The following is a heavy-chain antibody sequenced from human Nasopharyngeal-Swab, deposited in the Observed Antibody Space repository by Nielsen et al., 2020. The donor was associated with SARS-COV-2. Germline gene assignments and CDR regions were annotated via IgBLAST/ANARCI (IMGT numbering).Heavy chain of an antibody. D-gene: IGHD3-10*01. Sequence: WVRQAPGQGLEWMGIINPSGVTTTYAQKFQGRVTMTRDTSTRAVYMELSSLIYEDTAVYYCAGGCVTTVVRGVEDWFDPWGQGTLVTVSS. V-gene: IGHV1-46*01. CDR2: INPSGVTT. CDR3: AGGCVTTVVRGVEDWFDP. J-gene: IGHJ5*02.